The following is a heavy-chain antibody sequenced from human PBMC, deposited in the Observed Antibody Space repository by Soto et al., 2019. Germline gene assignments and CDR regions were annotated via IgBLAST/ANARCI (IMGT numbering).Heavy chain of an antibody. J-gene: IGHJ6*02. D-gene: IGHD2-15*01. V-gene: IGHV1-69*12. Sequence: QVQLVQSGAEVKKPGSSVKVSCKASGDTFSRYGISWVRQAPGHGLEWMGGIIPIFGTTNYAQKFQGRVTITADESTSTAYMELSSLRSEDTAVYYGASSAAGNYYYGMDVWGQGTTVTVSS. CDR3: ASSAAGNYYYGMDV. CDR2: IIPIFGTT. CDR1: GDTFSRYG.